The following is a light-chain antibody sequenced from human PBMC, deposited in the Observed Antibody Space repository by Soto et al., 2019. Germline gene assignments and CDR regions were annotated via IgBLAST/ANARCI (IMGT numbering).Light chain of an antibody. CDR3: SSYTSSSTLGV. V-gene: IGLV2-14*01. Sequence: QSALTQPASVSGSPGQSITISCTGTSSDVGGYNYVSWYQQHPGKAPKFMIYDVSNRPSGISYRFSGSKSGNTASLTISGLQAEDEADYYCSSYTSSSTLGVFGGGTKLTVL. CDR1: SSDVGGYNY. J-gene: IGLJ2*01. CDR2: DVS.